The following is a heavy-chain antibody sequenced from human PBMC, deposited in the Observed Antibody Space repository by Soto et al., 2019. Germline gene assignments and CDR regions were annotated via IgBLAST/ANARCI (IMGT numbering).Heavy chain of an antibody. CDR2: ISGSGGST. Sequence: GGSLRLSCAASGFTFSSYAMSWVRQAPGKGLEWVSAISGSGGSTYYADSVKGRFTTSRDNSKNTLYLQMNSLRAEDTAVYYCAKSPPRYYDFWSGYYTFDYWGQGTLVTVSS. CDR1: GFTFSSYA. V-gene: IGHV3-23*01. D-gene: IGHD3-3*01. J-gene: IGHJ4*02. CDR3: AKSPPRYYDFWSGYYTFDY.